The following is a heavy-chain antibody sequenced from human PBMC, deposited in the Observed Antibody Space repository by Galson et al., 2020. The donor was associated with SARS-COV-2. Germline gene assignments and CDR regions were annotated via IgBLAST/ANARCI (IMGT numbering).Heavy chain of an antibody. CDR3: GGGPPATDY. Sequence: GGSLRLSCAASGFTFNEHDMHWVRQAPDKGLEWLAFVRFDGNNKFYSDSVRGRFTISRDNSKNTLHLHMSRLRVEDTAVYYCGGGPPATDYWGQGALVTVSS. D-gene: IGHD2-15*01. CDR1: GFTFNEHD. CDR2: VRFDGNNK. V-gene: IGHV3-30*02. J-gene: IGHJ4*02.